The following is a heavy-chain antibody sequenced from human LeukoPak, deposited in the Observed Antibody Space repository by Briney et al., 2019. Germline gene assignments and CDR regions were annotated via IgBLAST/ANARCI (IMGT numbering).Heavy chain of an antibody. CDR3: GRQGDQLWWFFAY. J-gene: IGHJ4*02. CDR2: ISYDGSNK. Sequence: PGRSLRLSCAASGFTFSSYAMHWVRQAPGKGLEWVAVISYDGSNKFYAGSVMGGFTISRDNSKNTLYLQMNSLRPEDTAVYYCGRQGDQLWWFFAYWGQGTLLTVSS. V-gene: IGHV3-30-3*01. D-gene: IGHD2-21*01. CDR1: GFTFSSYA.